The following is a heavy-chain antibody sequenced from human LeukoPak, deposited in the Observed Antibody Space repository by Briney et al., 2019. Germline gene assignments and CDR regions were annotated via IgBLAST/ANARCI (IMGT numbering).Heavy chain of an antibody. CDR1: GFTFTDYG. V-gene: IGHV3-30*02. CDR3: AKSYEGGSYSRSWFDP. Sequence: GGSLRLSCAASGFTFTDYGMHWVRQAPGKGLEWVAFIRYDGSHKYYADSVKGRFTISRDNPNNTLSLQMNSLRVEDTAVYYCAKSYEGGSYSRSWFDPWGQGTLVTVSS. CDR2: IRYDGSHK. J-gene: IGHJ5*02. D-gene: IGHD1-26*01.